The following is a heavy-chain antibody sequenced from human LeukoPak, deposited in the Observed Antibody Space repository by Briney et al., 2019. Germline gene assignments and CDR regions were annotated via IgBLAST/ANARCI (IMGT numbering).Heavy chain of an antibody. CDR2: ISGDGGST. CDR3: AKDRGGYSYAADY. J-gene: IGHJ4*02. CDR1: GFTFDDYA. V-gene: IGHV3-43*02. Sequence: PGGSLRLSCAASGFTFDDYAMHWVRQAPGKGLEWVPLISGDGGSTYYADSVKGRFTISRDNSKNSLYLQMNSLTTEDTALYYCAKDRGGYSYAADYWGQGTLVTVSS. D-gene: IGHD5-18*01.